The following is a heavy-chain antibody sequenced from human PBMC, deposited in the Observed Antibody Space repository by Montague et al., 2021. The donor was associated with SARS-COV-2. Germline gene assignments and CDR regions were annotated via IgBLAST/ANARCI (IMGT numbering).Heavy chain of an antibody. V-gene: IGHV4-59*01. J-gene: IGHJ4*02. CDR1: GGSISSYY. D-gene: IGHD5-24*01. CDR2: IYCGGST. CDR3: ARVFPRWLQFDPYFDY. Sequence: SETLSLTCTVSGGSISSYYWSWIRQPPGKELEWIGYIYCGGSTNYNPSLKSRVTISVDTSKNQFSLKLSSVTAADTAVYYCARVFPRWLQFDPYFDYWGQGTLVTVSS.